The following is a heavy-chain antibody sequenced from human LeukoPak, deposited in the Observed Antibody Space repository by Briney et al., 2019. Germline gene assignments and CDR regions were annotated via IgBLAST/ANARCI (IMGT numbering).Heavy chain of an antibody. CDR3: ARAGYYDSSGYALDY. Sequence: GGSLRLSCAASGFTFSDYYMSWIRQAPGKGLEWVSYISSSGSTIYYADSVKGRFTISRDSAKNSLYLQMNSLRAEDTAVYYCARAGYYDSSGYALDYWGQGTLVTVSS. V-gene: IGHV3-11*01. CDR1: GFTFSDYY. CDR2: ISSSGSTI. D-gene: IGHD3-22*01. J-gene: IGHJ4*02.